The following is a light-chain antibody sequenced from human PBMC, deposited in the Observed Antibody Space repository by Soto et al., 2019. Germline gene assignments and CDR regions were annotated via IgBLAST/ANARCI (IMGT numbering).Light chain of an antibody. V-gene: IGLV2-11*01. CDR3: CSYAGSYTHVV. CDR2: DVS. CDR1: SSDVGGYNC. Sequence: QSVLTQPRSVSGSPGQSVTISCTGTSSDVGGYNCVSWYQQHPGKAPKLMIYDVSKRPSGVPDRFSGSKSGNTASLTISGLQAEDEADYYCCSYAGSYTHVVIGGGTKVTVL. J-gene: IGLJ2*01.